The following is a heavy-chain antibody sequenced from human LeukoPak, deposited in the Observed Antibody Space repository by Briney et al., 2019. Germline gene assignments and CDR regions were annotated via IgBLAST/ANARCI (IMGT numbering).Heavy chain of an antibody. J-gene: IGHJ4*02. CDR2: INHSGST. CDR1: GGSFSGYY. Sequence: SETLSLTCAVYGGSFSGYYWSWIRQPPGKGLEWIGEINHSGSTNYNPSLKSRVTISVDRSKNQFSLKLSSVTAADTAVYYCARDLIAAAGPFDYWGQGTLVTVSS. CDR3: ARDLIAAAGPFDY. D-gene: IGHD6-13*01. V-gene: IGHV4-34*01.